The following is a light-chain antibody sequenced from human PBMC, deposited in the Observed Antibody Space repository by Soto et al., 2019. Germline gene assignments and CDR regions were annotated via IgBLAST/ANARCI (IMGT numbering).Light chain of an antibody. CDR3: SSYTSSTTVI. J-gene: IGLJ2*01. CDR1: GSDIGGYNY. Sequence: QSALTQPASVSGSPGQSITISCTGTGSDIGGYNYVSWYQQYPGEAPKLLISEVSNRPSGVSNRFSGSKSGNTASLTISGLQAEDEGDYYCSSYTSSTTVIFGGGTQLTVL. CDR2: EVS. V-gene: IGLV2-14*01.